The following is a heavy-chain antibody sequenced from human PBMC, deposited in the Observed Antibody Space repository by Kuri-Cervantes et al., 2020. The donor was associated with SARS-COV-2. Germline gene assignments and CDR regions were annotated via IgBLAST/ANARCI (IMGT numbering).Heavy chain of an antibody. CDR1: GFIFSDYY. Sequence: GESLKISCAASGFIFSDYYMTWIRQAPGKGLEWVSNIGPSGTTKYYADSVKGRFTISRDNAKNSLYLQMSSLRAEDTAVYYCARDLAAVAGGGWFDPWGQGTLVTVSS. J-gene: IGHJ5*02. CDR2: IGPSGTTK. V-gene: IGHV3-11*04. CDR3: ARDLAAVAGGGWFDP. D-gene: IGHD6-19*01.